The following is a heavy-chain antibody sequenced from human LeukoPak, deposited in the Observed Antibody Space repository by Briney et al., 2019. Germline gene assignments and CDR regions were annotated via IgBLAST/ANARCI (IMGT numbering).Heavy chain of an antibody. D-gene: IGHD6-19*01. V-gene: IGHV3-7*01. CDR3: ARDTSGPEY. CDR1: GFIFNTYE. Sequence: GGSLRLSCAASGFIFNTYEMNWVRQAPGKGLEWVANIKQDGSDKNYVDSVKGRFSISRDNANNSLYLQMNSLRAEDAAVYYCARDTSGPEYWGQGTLVTVSS. CDR2: IKQDGSDK. J-gene: IGHJ4*02.